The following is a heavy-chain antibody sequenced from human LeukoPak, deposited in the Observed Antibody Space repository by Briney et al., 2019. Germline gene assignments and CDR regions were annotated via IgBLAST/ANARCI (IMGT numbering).Heavy chain of an antibody. V-gene: IGHV3-23*01. CDR1: GFTFSSYA. Sequence: GGSLRLSCAASGFTFSSYAMSWVRQAPGRGLEWVSAISGSGGSTYYADSVKGRFTISRDNSKNTLYLQMNSLRAEDTAVYYCAKSLSDDPLADAFDIWGQGTMFTVSS. CDR2: ISGSGGST. J-gene: IGHJ3*02. CDR3: AKSLSDDPLADAFDI.